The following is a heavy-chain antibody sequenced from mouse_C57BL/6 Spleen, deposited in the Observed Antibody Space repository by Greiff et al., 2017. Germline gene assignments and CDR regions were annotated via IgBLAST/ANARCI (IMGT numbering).Heavy chain of an antibody. V-gene: IGHV1-78*01. CDR2: IYPRDGST. CDR3: AREGYSYYYAMDY. J-gene: IGHJ4*01. Sequence: VQLQQSDAELVKPGASVKISCKVSGYTFTDHTIHWMKQRPEQGLEWIGYIYPRDGSTKYNEKFKGKATLTADKSSSTAYMHLNSLTSDDSAVYFCAREGYSYYYAMDYWGQGTSVTVSS. CDR1: GYTFTDHT. D-gene: IGHD2-3*01.